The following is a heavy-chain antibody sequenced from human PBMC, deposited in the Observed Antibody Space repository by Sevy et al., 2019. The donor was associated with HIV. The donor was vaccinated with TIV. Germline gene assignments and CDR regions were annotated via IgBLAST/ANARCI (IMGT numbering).Heavy chain of an antibody. Sequence: GGSLRLSCTTSGFTFGDYDMNWVRQAPGKGLEWVAFLKSKADGGTVDHAASVKVRFTISRDDSKSFAYLQMNDLTTEDTGVYYCTRWKGLQSIFDYWGQGALVTVSS. V-gene: IGHV3-49*04. D-gene: IGHD1-1*01. J-gene: IGHJ4*02. CDR2: LKSKADGGTV. CDR3: TRWKGLQSIFDY. CDR1: GFTFGDYD.